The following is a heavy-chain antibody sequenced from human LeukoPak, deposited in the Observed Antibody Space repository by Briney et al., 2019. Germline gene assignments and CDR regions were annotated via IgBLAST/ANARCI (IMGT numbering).Heavy chain of an antibody. Sequence: SETLSLTCTVSGGSINSALYYWAWIRQTPEQQLEWIGSVSHDGITKYNPSLGGRVSLSADTSKNAFFMEVHSVTAADSAIYYCARVVGATSNFDYWGQGTLVTVSS. CDR3: ARVVGATSNFDY. CDR2: VSHDGIT. V-gene: IGHV4-39*01. J-gene: IGHJ4*02. CDR1: GGSINSALYY. D-gene: IGHD1-26*01.